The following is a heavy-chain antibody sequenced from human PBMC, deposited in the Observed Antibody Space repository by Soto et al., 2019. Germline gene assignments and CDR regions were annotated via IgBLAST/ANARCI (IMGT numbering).Heavy chain of an antibody. J-gene: IGHJ6*03. CDR1: GYTFTSYD. Sequence: QVQLVQSGAEVKKPGASVKVSCKASGYTFTSYDINWVRQATGQGLEWMGWMNPNSGNTGYAQKFQGRVTMTRNTSISTAYMELSSLRSEDTAVYYCARGRSTSKYAVDIYYYMDVWGKGTTVTVSS. CDR2: MNPNSGNT. D-gene: IGHD2-2*01. V-gene: IGHV1-8*01. CDR3: ARGRSTSKYAVDIYYYMDV.